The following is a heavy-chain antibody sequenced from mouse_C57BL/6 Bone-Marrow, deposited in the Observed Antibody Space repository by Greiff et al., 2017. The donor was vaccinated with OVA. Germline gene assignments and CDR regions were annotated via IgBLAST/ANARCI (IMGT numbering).Heavy chain of an antibody. CDR2: INPNNGGT. CDR3: AILALWLRSFDY. Sequence: VQLQQSGPELVKPGASVKISCKASGYTFTDYYMNWVKQSHGKSLEWIGDINPNNGGTSYNQKFKGKATLTVDKSSSTAYMQLSSLTSEDSAVYYCAILALWLRSFDYWGQGTTLTVSS. J-gene: IGHJ2*01. V-gene: IGHV1-26*01. D-gene: IGHD2-2*01. CDR1: GYTFTDYY.